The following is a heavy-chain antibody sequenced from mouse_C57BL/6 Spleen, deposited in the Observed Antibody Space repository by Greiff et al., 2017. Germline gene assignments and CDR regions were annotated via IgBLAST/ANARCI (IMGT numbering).Heavy chain of an antibody. D-gene: IGHD1-1*01. CDR2: IDPETGGT. CDR1: GYTFTDYE. V-gene: IGHV1-15*01. Sequence: VQLQQSGAELVRPGASVTLSCKASGYTFTDYEMHWVKQTPVHGLEWIGAIDPETGGTAYNQKFKGKAILTADKSSSTAYMELRSLTSEDSAVYYCTRSIYYYGSSYGGYYAMDYWGQGTSVTVSS. J-gene: IGHJ4*01. CDR3: TRSIYYYGSSYGGYYAMDY.